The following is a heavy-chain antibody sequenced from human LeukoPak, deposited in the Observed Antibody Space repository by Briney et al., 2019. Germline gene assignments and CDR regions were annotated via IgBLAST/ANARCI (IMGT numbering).Heavy chain of an antibody. CDR1: GGSISSGDYY. J-gene: IGHJ4*02. CDR2: IYYGGST. V-gene: IGHV4-30-4*08. CDR3: AGGILVTLIDY. D-gene: IGHD3-16*01. Sequence: PSQTLSLTCTVSGGSISSGDYYWSWIRQPPGKGLEWIGYIYYGGSTYYNPSLKSRVTISVDTSKNQFSLKLSSVTAADTAVYYCAGGILVTLIDYWGQGTLVTVSS.